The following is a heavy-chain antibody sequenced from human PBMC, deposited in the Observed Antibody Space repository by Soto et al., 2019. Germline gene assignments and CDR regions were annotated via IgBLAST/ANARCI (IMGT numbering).Heavy chain of an antibody. J-gene: IGHJ4*02. D-gene: IGHD2-15*01. Sequence: ASVKVSCKASGGTLSSYTLSWVRQEPGQGLEWMGRVIPNLGVTNYAKKFQGRFTIVVDTSTSTAYMELNSLRYEDTAVYYCARDKGYCSDTSCPDFDYWGQGTLVTVSS. V-gene: IGHV1-69*04. CDR2: VIPNLGVT. CDR1: GGTLSSYT. CDR3: ARDKGYCSDTSCPDFDY.